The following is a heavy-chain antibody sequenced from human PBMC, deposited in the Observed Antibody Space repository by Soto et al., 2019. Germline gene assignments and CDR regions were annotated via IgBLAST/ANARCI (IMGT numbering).Heavy chain of an antibody. V-gene: IGHV1-18*01. CDR3: ARTGPPVDY. J-gene: IGHJ4*02. Sequence: QVQLVQSGAEVKKPGASVKVSCKASGYTFSSYAISWVRQAPGQGLEWMGWIITYNGNTNYAQKLQGRVIMTTDTSTTTAYIDLRSLRSDDTAVYYCARTGPPVDYWGQGTLVTVSS. CDR1: GYTFSSYA. CDR2: IITYNGNT.